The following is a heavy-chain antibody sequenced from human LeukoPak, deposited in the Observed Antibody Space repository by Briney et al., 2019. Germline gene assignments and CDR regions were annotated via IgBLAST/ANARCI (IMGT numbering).Heavy chain of an antibody. D-gene: IGHD6-13*01. Sequence: GGSLRLSCAASGFTFSSYSMNWVRQAPGKGLEWVSSISSSSSYIYYADSVKGRFTISRDNAKNSLYLQMNSLRGEDTAVYYCARSTGIAAPFDYWGQGTLVTVSS. CDR3: ARSTGIAAPFDY. V-gene: IGHV3-21*01. CDR2: ISSSSSYI. CDR1: GFTFSSYS. J-gene: IGHJ4*02.